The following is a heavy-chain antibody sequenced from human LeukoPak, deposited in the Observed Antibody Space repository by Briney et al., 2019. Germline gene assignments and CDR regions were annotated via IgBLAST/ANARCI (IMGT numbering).Heavy chain of an antibody. CDR3: AKAACMVRGVYFDY. D-gene: IGHD3-10*01. CDR1: GFTFSSYA. J-gene: IGHJ4*02. V-gene: IGHV3-23*01. CDR2: ISGSGGST. Sequence: GGSLRLSSAASGFTFSSYAMSWVRQAPGKGLEWVSAISGSGGSTYYADSVKGRFTISRDNSKNTVYLQMNSLRAEDTAVYYCAKAACMVRGVYFDYWGQGTLVTVSS.